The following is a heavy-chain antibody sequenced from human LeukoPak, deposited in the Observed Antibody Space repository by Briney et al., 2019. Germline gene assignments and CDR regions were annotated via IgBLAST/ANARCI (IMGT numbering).Heavy chain of an antibody. Sequence: PSETLSLTCTVSGDSIKSYYWTWLRQTPGKGLEWIGHIYYSGNINYNPSLKSRVTISLDTSKSQFSLKLSSVTAADTAVYYCARGGYSYVNYFDYWGQGTLVTVSS. D-gene: IGHD5-18*01. V-gene: IGHV4-59*01. CDR3: ARGGYSYVNYFDY. CDR2: IYYSGNI. CDR1: GDSIKSYY. J-gene: IGHJ4*02.